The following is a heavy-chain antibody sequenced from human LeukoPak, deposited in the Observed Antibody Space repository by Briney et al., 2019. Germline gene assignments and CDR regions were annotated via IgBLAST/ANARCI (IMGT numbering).Heavy chain of an antibody. CDR2: ISYDGSNK. CDR3: ARDYWAEV. CDR1: GFTLSSYA. D-gene: IGHD2-15*01. Sequence: GGSLRLSCAASGFTLSSYAMHWVRQAPGKGLEWVAVISYDGSNKYYADSVKGRFTISRDNSKNTLYLQMNSLRAEDTAVYYCARDYWAEVWGQGTLVTVSS. V-gene: IGHV3-30-3*01. J-gene: IGHJ4*02.